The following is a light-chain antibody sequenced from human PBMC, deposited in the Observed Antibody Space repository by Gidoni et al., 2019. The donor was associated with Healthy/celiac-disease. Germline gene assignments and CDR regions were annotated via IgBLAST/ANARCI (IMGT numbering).Light chain of an antibody. CDR2: GAS. CDR3: QQYNNWPPT. Sequence: EIVLPQSPATLSVSPGESATLPCRASQSVSSNLAWYQQKPGQAPRLLIYGASTRATGIPARFSGSGSGTEFTLTISSLQSEDFAVYYCQQYNNWPPTFGQGTKVEIK. CDR1: QSVSSN. V-gene: IGKV3-15*01. J-gene: IGKJ1*01.